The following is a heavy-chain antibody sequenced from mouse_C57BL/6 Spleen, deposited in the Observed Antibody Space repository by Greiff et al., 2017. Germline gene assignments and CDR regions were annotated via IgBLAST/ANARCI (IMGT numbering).Heavy chain of an antibody. CDR1: GYAFSSSW. Sequence: QVQLQQSGPELVKPGASVKISCKASGYAFSSSWMNWVKQRPGRGLEWIGRIYPGDGGTNYNGKFKGKATLTADKSSSTAYMQLSSLTSEDSAVXFWARPLYYYGSSYDFDYWGQGTTLTVSS. D-gene: IGHD1-1*01. CDR2: IYPGDGGT. CDR3: ARPLYYYGSSYDFDY. J-gene: IGHJ2*01. V-gene: IGHV1-82*01.